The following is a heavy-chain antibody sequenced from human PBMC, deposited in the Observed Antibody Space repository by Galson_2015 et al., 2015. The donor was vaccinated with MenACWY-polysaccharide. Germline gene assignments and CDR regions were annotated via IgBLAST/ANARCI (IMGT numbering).Heavy chain of an antibody. CDR2: LNHSGST. CDR3: ARGLEYYDFWSGPNWFYP. CDR1: GGSFSDYY. J-gene: IGHJ5*02. D-gene: IGHD3-3*01. Sequence: ATLSLTCAVYGGSFSDYYWSWIRPPPGKGLEWIGELNHSGSTNYNPSLKSRVTISVDTSKNQFSLKMNSVSAADTAVYYCARGLEYYDFWSGPNWFYPWGQGTLVTVSS. V-gene: IGHV4-34*01.